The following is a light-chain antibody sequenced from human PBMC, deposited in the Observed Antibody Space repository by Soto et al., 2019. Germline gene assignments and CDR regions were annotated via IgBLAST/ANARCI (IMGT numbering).Light chain of an antibody. Sequence: DIVLTQSPVTVSLSPGERATLACRASQSVGSYLAWYQQRPGQAPRLLIYDASKRPTGVPARFSGSGSGTDFTLSISSLEPEDSALYYCLQRSDWPPLLSFGPGTKGDIK. J-gene: IGKJ3*01. CDR2: DAS. CDR1: QSVGSY. CDR3: LQRSDWPPLLS. V-gene: IGKV3-11*01.